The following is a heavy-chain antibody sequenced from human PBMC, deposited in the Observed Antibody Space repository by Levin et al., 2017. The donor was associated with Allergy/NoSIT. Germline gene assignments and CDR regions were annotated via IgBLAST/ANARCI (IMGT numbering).Heavy chain of an antibody. CDR2: ISSRGFRI. J-gene: IGHJ4*02. CDR1: GFTFGDDY. V-gene: IGHV3-11*01. D-gene: IGHD2-15*01. Sequence: GGSLRLSCAASGFTFGDDYMSWIRQAPGKGLEWVSYISSRGFRIYYADSVKGRFTISRDNANNSLYLEMNSLRAEDTAVYYCAGSSGGRGGLDYWGRGTLVTVSS. CDR3: AGSSGGRGGLDY.